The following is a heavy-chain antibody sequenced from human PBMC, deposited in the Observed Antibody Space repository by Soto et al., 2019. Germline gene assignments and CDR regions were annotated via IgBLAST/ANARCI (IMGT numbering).Heavy chain of an antibody. J-gene: IGHJ4*02. V-gene: IGHV3-7*01. CDR1: GFTFSNYW. CDR3: ASVAI. D-gene: IGHD5-12*01. Sequence: EVQLVESGGGLVQPGGSLRLYCAASGFTFSNYWMSWVRQAPGEGLEWVANIKQDGTEKNYVDSVRGRFTISRDNAKNSLDLQMNSLTAEDTAVYYCASVAIWGQGTLVTVSS. CDR2: IKQDGTEK.